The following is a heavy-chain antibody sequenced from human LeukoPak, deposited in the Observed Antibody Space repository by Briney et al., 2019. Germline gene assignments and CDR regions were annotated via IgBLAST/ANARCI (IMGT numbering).Heavy chain of an antibody. V-gene: IGHV4-39*07. CDR3: VRGRSSMVRGYYYYYMDV. CDR1: GGSISSSSYY. D-gene: IGHD3-10*01. CDR2: IYYSGST. J-gene: IGHJ6*03. Sequence: SETLSLTCTVSGGSISSSSYYWGWIRQPPGKGLEWIGSIYYSGSTNYNPSLKSRVTISVDTSKNQFSLKLSSVTAADTAVYYCVRGRSSMVRGYYYYYMDVWGKGTTVTISS.